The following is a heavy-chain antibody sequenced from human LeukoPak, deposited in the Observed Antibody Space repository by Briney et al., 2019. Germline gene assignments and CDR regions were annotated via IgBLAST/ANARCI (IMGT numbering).Heavy chain of an antibody. CDR3: ARAWGLGHYYYYYGMDV. J-gene: IGHJ6*02. D-gene: IGHD7-27*01. Sequence: GRSLRLSCAASGFTFSSYAMPWVRQAPGKGLEWVAVISYDGSNKYYADSVKGRFTISRDNSKNTLYLQMNSLRAEDTAVYYCARAWGLGHYYYYYGMDVWGQGTTVTVSS. CDR1: GFTFSSYA. V-gene: IGHV3-30-3*01. CDR2: ISYDGSNK.